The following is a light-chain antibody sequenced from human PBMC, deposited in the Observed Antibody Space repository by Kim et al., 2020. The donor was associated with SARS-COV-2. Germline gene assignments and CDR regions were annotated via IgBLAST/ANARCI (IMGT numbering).Light chain of an antibody. CDR1: QVISSA. V-gene: IGKV1-13*02. CDR3: QQYSDTPIT. J-gene: IGKJ5*01. Sequence: GDSVTFTCRPSQVISSAVAWYQQQSGTATKLLIHDASTLEGGVPSRFSGRVSGTDFIFTITRLQAADSATYFCQQYSDTPITFGQGTRLEIK. CDR2: DAS.